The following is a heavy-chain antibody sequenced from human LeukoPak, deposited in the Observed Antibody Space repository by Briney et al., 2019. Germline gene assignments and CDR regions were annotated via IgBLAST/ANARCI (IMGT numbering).Heavy chain of an antibody. CDR2: INAGNGNT. CDR3: ARGPPQRLLWFGELLYY. J-gene: IGHJ4*02. CDR1: GYTFTSYA. V-gene: IGHV1-3*01. D-gene: IGHD3-10*01. Sequence: ASVTVSCTASGYTFTSYAMHWVRQAPGQRLEWMGWINAGNGNTKYSQKFQGRVTITRDTSASTAYMELSSLRSEDTAVYYCARGPPQRLLWFGELLYYWGQGTLVTVSS.